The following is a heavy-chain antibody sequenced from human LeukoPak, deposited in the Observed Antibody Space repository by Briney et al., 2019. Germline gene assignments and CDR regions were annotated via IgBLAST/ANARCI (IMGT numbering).Heavy chain of an antibody. CDR3: AKDRSCSGSSCNVGS. V-gene: IGHV3-23*01. CDR2: ISGSGGST. J-gene: IGHJ3*01. Sequence: GGSLRLSCAASGFTFSSFAMSWVRQAPGKGLEWVSAISGSGGSTYYADSVKGRFTISRDNSKNTLFLQMNSLRAEDTAVYYCAKDRSCSGSSCNVGSWGQGTMVTVSP. CDR1: GFTFSSFA. D-gene: IGHD2-2*01.